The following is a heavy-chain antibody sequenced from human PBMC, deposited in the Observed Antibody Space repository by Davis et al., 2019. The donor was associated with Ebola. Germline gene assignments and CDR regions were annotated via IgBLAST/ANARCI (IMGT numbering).Heavy chain of an antibody. V-gene: IGHV1-69*13. Sequence: AASVKVSCKASGYTFTSYDISCVRQAPGQGLEWMGGIIPIFGTANYAQKFQGRVTITADESTSTAYMELSSLRSEDTAVYYCATDPSGYGKDVWGQGTTVTVSS. J-gene: IGHJ6*02. CDR1: GYTFTSYD. D-gene: IGHD3-10*01. CDR2: IIPIFGTA. CDR3: ATDPSGYGKDV.